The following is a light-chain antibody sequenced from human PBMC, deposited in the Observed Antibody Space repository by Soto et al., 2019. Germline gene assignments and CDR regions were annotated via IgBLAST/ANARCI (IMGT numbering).Light chain of an antibody. J-gene: IGLJ1*01. V-gene: IGLV2-14*01. CDR1: SGDIGAYNY. CDR3: TSYTRSNTYV. CDR2: DVS. Sequence: QSALTQPASVSGSPGQSITISCTGTSGDIGAYNYVSWYQQHPGKAPKLMIYDVSNRPSGVSNRFSGSKSGNTASLTISGLQAEDEADYYCTSYTRSNTYVFGTGTKVTVL.